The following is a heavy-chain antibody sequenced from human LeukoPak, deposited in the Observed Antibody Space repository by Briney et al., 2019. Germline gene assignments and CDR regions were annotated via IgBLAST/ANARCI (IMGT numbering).Heavy chain of an antibody. CDR3: ARNRVVGAPNFDY. V-gene: IGHV4-39*07. J-gene: IGHJ4*02. CDR1: GGSISSSSYY. CDR2: IYYSGST. D-gene: IGHD1-26*01. Sequence: SETLSLTCTVSGGSISSSSYYWGWIRQPPGKGLEWIGSIYYSGSTYYNPSLKSRVTVSLDTSKNQFFLELNSVTAADTAVYYCARNRVVGAPNFDYWGQGTLVTVFS.